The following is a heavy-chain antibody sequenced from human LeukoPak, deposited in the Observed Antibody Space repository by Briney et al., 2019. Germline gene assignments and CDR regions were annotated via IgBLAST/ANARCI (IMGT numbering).Heavy chain of an antibody. V-gene: IGHV4-38-2*02. Sequence: PSETLSLTCTVSGYSLRSGYHWAWFRPPPGKGLEWIGSVSQSGSTYDNPSLKSRVTMSMDTSKNQFSLNLNSVTAADTAVYFCARGSYSYGNAFDYWGQGTRVTVSS. J-gene: IGHJ4*02. CDR2: VSQSGST. CDR1: GYSLRSGYH. CDR3: ARGSYSYGNAFDY. D-gene: IGHD5-18*01.